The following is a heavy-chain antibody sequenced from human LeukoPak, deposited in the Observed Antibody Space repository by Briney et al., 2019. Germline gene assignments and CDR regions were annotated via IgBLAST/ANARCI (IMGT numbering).Heavy chain of an antibody. V-gene: IGHV5-51*01. D-gene: IGHD1-14*01. CDR2: IYPRDSDT. CDR3: ARHVTTASAARGFDI. Sequence: GESLKISCKGSGYSFTSYWVAWVRQMPGKGLEWMGIIYPRDSDTRYSPSFQGQVTISAAKSINTAYLQWSGLKASNTAVYYCARHVTTASAARGFDIWGQGTMVTVSS. CDR1: GYSFTSYW. J-gene: IGHJ3*02.